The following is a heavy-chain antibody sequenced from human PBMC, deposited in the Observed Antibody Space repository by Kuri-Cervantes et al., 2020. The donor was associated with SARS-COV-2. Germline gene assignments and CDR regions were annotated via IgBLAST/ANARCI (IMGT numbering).Heavy chain of an antibody. V-gene: IGHV3-21*01. J-gene: IGHJ3*02. CDR1: GFTFDDYA. D-gene: IGHD4-11*01. CDR2: ISSSSSYI. Sequence: GESLKISCAASGFTFDDYARHWVRQAPGKGLEWVSSISSSSSYIYYADSVKGRFTISRDNAKNSLYLQMNSLRAEDTAVYYCARDKLHSLDAFDIWGQGTMVTVSS. CDR3: ARDKLHSLDAFDI.